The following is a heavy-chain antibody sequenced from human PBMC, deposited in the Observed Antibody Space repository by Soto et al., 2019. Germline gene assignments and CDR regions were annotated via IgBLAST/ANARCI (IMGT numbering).Heavy chain of an antibody. D-gene: IGHD1-26*01. CDR1: GGSISSGGYS. Sequence: QLQLQESGSGLVKPSQTLSLTCAVSGGSISSGGYSWSWIRQPPGKGLEWIGYIYHSGSTYYNPSVKSRVTISVDRSKNQSSRKLSSVTAADTAVYYCARGGSYYVGLYYWGQGTLVTVSP. CDR2: IYHSGST. J-gene: IGHJ4*02. CDR3: ARGGSYYVGLYY. V-gene: IGHV4-30-2*01.